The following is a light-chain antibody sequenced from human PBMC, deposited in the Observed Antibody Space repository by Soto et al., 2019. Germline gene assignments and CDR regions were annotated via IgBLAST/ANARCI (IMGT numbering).Light chain of an antibody. CDR3: QQRTNWPLT. V-gene: IGKV3-11*01. Sequence: EIVLTQSPGTLSLSPGERATLSCRASQSVNSYLAWYQQKPGQAPRLLIYDASHRATDIPARFSGSGSGTDFTLTISSLEPEDFAVYYCQQRTNWPLTFGGGTRVEIK. J-gene: IGKJ4*01. CDR1: QSVNSY. CDR2: DAS.